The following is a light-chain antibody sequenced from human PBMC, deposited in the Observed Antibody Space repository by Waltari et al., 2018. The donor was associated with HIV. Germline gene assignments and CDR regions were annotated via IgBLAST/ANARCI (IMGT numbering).Light chain of an antibody. V-gene: IGKV3-15*01. J-gene: IGKJ1*01. Sequence: EIPMTQSPAPLSVSPGERATLPGRASQSVNSNLAWYQQKPGQTPRLLIYGTSTRATDIPARFSGSGSGTEFTLTISSLQSEDFAVYYCHHYNNWRETFGQGTKVEIK. CDR3: HHYNNWRET. CDR1: QSVNSN. CDR2: GTS.